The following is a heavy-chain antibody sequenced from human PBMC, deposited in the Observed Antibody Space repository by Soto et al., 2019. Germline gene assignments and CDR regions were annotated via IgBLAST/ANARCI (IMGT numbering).Heavy chain of an antibody. J-gene: IGHJ5*02. Sequence: QVQLVQSGAEVKKPGSSVKVSCKASGGTFSSYAISWVRQAPGQGLEWMGGTIPIFGTANYAQKFQGRVTITADESTSTAYMELSSLRSEDTAVYYCARDLGGSGSYRVGWFDPWGQGTLVTVSS. D-gene: IGHD3-10*01. CDR1: GGTFSSYA. CDR2: TIPIFGTA. V-gene: IGHV1-69*12. CDR3: ARDLGGSGSYRVGWFDP.